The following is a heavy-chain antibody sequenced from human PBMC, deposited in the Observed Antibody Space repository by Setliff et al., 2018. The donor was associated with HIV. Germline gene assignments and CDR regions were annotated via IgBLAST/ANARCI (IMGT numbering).Heavy chain of an antibody. D-gene: IGHD2-8*01. J-gene: IGHJ5*02. V-gene: IGHV1-8*01. CDR3: ARMEYDVRGRAPNWFDP. CDR2: VDPNTGNA. CDR1: GYSFTTYD. Sequence: ASVKVSCKASGYSFTTYDINWARQAPGQGLEWMGWVDPNTGNAGYEQKFQGRVTRTRDTSISTAYMELSSLTSEDTAVYYCARMEYDVRGRAPNWFDPWGPGTLVTVAS.